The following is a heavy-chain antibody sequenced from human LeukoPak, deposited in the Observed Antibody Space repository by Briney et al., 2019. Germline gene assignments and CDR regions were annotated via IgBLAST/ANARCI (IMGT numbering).Heavy chain of an antibody. CDR1: GFTFSSYS. CDR2: ISSSSSTI. J-gene: IGHJ4*02. CDR3: AKGGPMITFGGVLDY. V-gene: IGHV3-48*04. D-gene: IGHD3-16*01. Sequence: PGGSLRLSCAASGFTFSSYSMNWVRQAPGKGLEWVSYISSSSSTIYYADSVKGRFTISRDNAKNSLYLQMNSLRAEDTAVYYCAKGGPMITFGGVLDYWGQGTLVTVSS.